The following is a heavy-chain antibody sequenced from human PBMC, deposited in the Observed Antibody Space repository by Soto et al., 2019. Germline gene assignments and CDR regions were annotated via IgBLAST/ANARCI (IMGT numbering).Heavy chain of an antibody. J-gene: IGHJ6*03. V-gene: IGHV1-8*01. CDR3: GRSRGEQLVFVYYYYYYWDV. CDR1: GYTFTSYD. D-gene: IGHD6-6*01. Sequence: ASVKVSCKASGYTFTSYDINWVRQATGQGLEWMGWMNPNSGNTGYAQKFQGRVTMTRNTSISTAYMELSSLRSEDTAVYYCGRSRGEQLVFVYYYYYYWDVGGKGTRATV. CDR2: MNPNSGNT.